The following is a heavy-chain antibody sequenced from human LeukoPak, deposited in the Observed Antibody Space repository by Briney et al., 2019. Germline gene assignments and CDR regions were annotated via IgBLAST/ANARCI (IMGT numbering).Heavy chain of an antibody. J-gene: IGHJ5*02. D-gene: IGHD1-7*01. CDR2: ISSSSSYI. CDR1: GFTFSSYD. CDR3: ARGLNWKYGWFDP. Sequence: GGSLRLSCAASGFTFSSYDMNWVRQAPGKGLEWVSCISSSSSYIYYADSVKGRFTISRDNAKNSLYLQMNSLRAEDTAVYYCARGLNWKYGWFDPWGQGTLVTVSS. V-gene: IGHV3-21*01.